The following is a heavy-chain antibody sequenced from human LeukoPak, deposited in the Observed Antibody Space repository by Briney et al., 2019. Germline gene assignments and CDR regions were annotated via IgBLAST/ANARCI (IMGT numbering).Heavy chain of an antibody. CDR2: IYYSGST. Sequence: SETLSLTCTVSGGSISSSSYYWGWIRQPPGKGLEWIGSIYYSGSTYYNPSLKSRVTMSVDTSKNPCSLKLSSVTAADTAVYYCARAYYYDSSGYSPTHNWFDPWGQGTLVTVSS. CDR1: GGSISSSSYY. V-gene: IGHV4-39*07. CDR3: ARAYYYDSSGYSPTHNWFDP. J-gene: IGHJ5*01. D-gene: IGHD3-22*01.